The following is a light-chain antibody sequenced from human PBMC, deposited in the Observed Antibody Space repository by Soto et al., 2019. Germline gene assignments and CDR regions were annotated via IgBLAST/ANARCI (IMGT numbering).Light chain of an antibody. V-gene: IGLV1-47*02. Sequence: QSVLTQPPSASGTPGQRVTISCSGSSSNIGSNYVSWYQQLPGTAPKLLIYDNNQRPSGVPERFSGSKSGNTATLNIGRVVTGDEADYYCQVWDSTSDHYVFGTGTKLTVL. CDR1: SSNIGSNY. CDR2: DNN. J-gene: IGLJ1*01. CDR3: QVWDSTSDHYV.